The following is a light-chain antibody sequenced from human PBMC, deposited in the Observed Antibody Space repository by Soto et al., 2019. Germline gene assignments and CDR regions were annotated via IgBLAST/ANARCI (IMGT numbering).Light chain of an antibody. CDR1: SSDFGSYNL. CDR3: CSYAGSYSYV. Sequence: QSALTQPASVSGSPGQSITISCTGSSSDFGSYNLVSWYQQHPGKVPKLIIYEATKRPSGISNRFSGSKSGYMASLTISGLQAEDEADYYCCSYAGSYSYVFGTGTKVTVL. J-gene: IGLJ1*01. CDR2: EAT. V-gene: IGLV2-23*01.